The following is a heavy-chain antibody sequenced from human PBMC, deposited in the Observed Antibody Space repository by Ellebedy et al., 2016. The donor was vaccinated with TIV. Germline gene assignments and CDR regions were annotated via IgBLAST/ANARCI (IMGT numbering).Heavy chain of an antibody. J-gene: IGHJ4*02. Sequence: GGSLRLXXAASGFTFSSYSINWVRQAPGKGLEWVSSISSSSSYIYYADSVKGRFTISRDNAKNSLYLQMNSLRAEDTAVYYCARVVDGYNSNWVDYWGQGTLVTVSS. CDR1: GFTFSSYS. D-gene: IGHD5-24*01. CDR2: ISSSSSYI. V-gene: IGHV3-21*01. CDR3: ARVVDGYNSNWVDY.